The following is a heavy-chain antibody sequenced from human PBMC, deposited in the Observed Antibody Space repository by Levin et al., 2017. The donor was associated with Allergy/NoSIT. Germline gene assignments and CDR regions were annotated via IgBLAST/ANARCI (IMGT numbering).Heavy chain of an antibody. D-gene: IGHD6-13*01. CDR3: ARRGSSSSYCDY. Sequence: GGSLRLSCAASGFTFSTYGMHWVRQAPGKGLEWVAIIWYDGSNKYYADSVKGRFTISRDNSKNTLYLQMNSLRAEDTAVYYCARRGSSSSYCDYWGQGTLVTVSS. CDR2: IWYDGSNK. J-gene: IGHJ4*02. V-gene: IGHV3-33*01. CDR1: GFTFSTYG.